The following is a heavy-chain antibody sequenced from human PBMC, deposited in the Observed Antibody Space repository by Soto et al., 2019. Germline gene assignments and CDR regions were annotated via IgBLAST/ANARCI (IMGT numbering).Heavy chain of an antibody. Sequence: GSLRLSCAASGFTFSSYSMNWVRQAPGKGLEWVSSISSSSSYIYYADSVKGRFTISRDNAKNSLYLQMNSLRAEDTAVYYCARGEGSGSLYYYYYGMDVWGQGTTVTVSS. J-gene: IGHJ6*02. CDR3: ARGEGSGSLYYYYYGMDV. CDR2: ISSSSSYI. CDR1: GFTFSSYS. D-gene: IGHD3-10*01. V-gene: IGHV3-21*01.